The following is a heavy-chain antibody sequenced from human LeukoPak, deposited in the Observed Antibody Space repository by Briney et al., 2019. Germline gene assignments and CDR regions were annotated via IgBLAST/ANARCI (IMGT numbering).Heavy chain of an antibody. CDR3: AKGGRPGAFDI. CDR2: ISNSGST. V-gene: IGHV4-59*01. Sequence: PSETLSLTCAVSGASISGYYWTWIRQPPGKGLEYIAYISNSGSTNYTPSLESRVTISVDTSKSQLSLKVSSVTAADTAVYYCAKGGRPGAFDIWGQGTMVTVSS. CDR1: GASISGYY. D-gene: IGHD3/OR15-3a*01. J-gene: IGHJ3*02.